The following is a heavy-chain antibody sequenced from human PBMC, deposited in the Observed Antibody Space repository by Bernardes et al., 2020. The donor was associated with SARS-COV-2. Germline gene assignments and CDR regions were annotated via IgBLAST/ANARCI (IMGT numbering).Heavy chain of an antibody. CDR2: INTNTVNP. CDR3: ATDMGYSGYDPDAFDI. D-gene: IGHD5-12*01. CDR1: GYTFTSYA. J-gene: IGHJ3*02. V-gene: IGHV7-4-1*02. Sequence: ASVKVSCKASGYTFTSYAMNLVRQAPGQGLEWMGWINTNTVNPTYAQGFTGRFVFSLDTSVSTAYLQISSLKAEDTAVYYCATDMGYSGYDPDAFDIWGQGKMVTVAS.